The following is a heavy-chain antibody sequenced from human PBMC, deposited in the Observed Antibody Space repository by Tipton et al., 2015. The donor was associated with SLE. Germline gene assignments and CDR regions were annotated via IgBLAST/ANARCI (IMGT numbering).Heavy chain of an antibody. V-gene: IGHV4-59*13. D-gene: IGHD3-10*01. Sequence: TLSLTCTVPGVFINTYYWTWIRQPPGGGLDWIGYIFYSGITKYNPSLKSRVSLSIDTSKNQFSLKLNSVTAADTAIYYCAAELGSGRIHYWGQGTLVTVSS. CDR3: AAELGSGRIHY. CDR2: IFYSGIT. J-gene: IGHJ4*02. CDR1: GVFINTYY.